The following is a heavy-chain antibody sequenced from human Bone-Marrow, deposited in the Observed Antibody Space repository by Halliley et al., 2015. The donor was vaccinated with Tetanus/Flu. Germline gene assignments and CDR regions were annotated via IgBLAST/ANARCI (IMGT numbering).Heavy chain of an antibody. CDR2: SSGAT. V-gene: IGHV4-59*01. J-gene: IGHJ6*02. Sequence: SSGATNYNPSLKSRVTISSDTSKNQVFLKLTSVTAVDTAIYYCSKDCSSSSCLPYPHYGMDVLGQGTPVTVSS. CDR3: SKDCSSSSCLPYPHYGMDV. D-gene: IGHD2-2*01.